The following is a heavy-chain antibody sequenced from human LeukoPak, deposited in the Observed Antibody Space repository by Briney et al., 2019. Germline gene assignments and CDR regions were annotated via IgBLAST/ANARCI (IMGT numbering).Heavy chain of an antibody. CDR1: GYSFTSYW. V-gene: IGHV5-51*01. J-gene: IGHJ4*02. D-gene: IGHD2-2*01. Sequence: GESLKISCKGSGYSFTSYWIGWVRQMPGKGLEWMGIIYPGDSDTRYSPSFQGQVTISADKSISPAYLQWSSLKASATAMYYCAREYCSSTSCYSAPDYWGQGTLVTVSS. CDR2: IYPGDSDT. CDR3: AREYCSSTSCYSAPDY.